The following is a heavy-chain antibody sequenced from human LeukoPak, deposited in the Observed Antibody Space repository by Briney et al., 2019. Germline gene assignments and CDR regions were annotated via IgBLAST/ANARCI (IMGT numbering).Heavy chain of an antibody. Sequence: AGRSLRLSCAASGFTFSSYAMHWVRQAPGKGLEWVAVISYDRSNKYYADSVKGRFTISRDNSKNTLYLQMNSLRAEDTAVYYCARSPGPFDYWGQGTLVIVSS. CDR1: GFTFSSYA. CDR3: ARSPGPFDY. D-gene: IGHD7-27*01. J-gene: IGHJ4*02. V-gene: IGHV3-30-3*01. CDR2: ISYDRSNK.